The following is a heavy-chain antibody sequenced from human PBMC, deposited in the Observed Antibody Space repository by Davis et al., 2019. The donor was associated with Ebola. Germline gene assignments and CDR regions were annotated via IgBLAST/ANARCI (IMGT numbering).Heavy chain of an antibody. CDR2: INTNTGNP. V-gene: IGHV7-4-1*02. CDR3: AREGVYDFWSGYFVDY. CDR1: GYTFTSYG. J-gene: IGHJ4*02. D-gene: IGHD3-3*01. Sequence: ASVKVSCKASGYTFTSYGISWVRQAPGQGLEWMGWINTNTGNPTYAQGFTGRFVFSLDTSVSTAYLQISSLKAEDTAVYYCAREGVYDFWSGYFVDYWGQGTLVTVSS.